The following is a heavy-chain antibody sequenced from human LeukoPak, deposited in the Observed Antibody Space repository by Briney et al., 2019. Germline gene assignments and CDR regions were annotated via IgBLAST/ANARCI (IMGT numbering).Heavy chain of an antibody. Sequence: PGGSLRLSCAASGFTFSVYGMHWVRQAPGKGREWVTFVSYDGNNKYYADSVKGRFTISRYNFKNTLSLQMDSLRPEDTAVYYCAKDRLGYSAYDFMDVWGQGTTVSVSS. CDR2: VSYDGNNK. CDR3: AKDRLGYSAYDFMDV. J-gene: IGHJ6*02. CDR1: GFTFSVYG. V-gene: IGHV3-30*18. D-gene: IGHD5-12*01.